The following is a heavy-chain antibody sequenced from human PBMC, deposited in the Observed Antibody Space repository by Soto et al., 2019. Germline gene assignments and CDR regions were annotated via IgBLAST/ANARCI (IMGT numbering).Heavy chain of an antibody. CDR2: INCGNGNT. V-gene: IGHV1-3*01. J-gene: IGHJ4*02. Sequence: ASVKVSCKASGFPFTTYAIHWVRQAPGQRLEWMGWINCGNGNTKYSQKLQGRVTITRDTSASTADMELSSLRSEDTAVYYCAREHDCLTGYSFAYWGQGTLVPVSS. CDR3: AREHDCLTGYSFAY. CDR1: GFPFTTYA. D-gene: IGHD3-9*01.